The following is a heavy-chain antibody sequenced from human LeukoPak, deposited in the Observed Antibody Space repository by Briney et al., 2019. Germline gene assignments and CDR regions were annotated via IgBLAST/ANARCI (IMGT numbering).Heavy chain of an antibody. J-gene: IGHJ6*02. CDR3: AKGHVSYYYYGMDV. CDR1: GFTFSSYA. CDR2: ISGSGGST. V-gene: IGHV3-23*01. Sequence: GASLRLSCAASGFTFSSYAMSWVRQAPGKGLEWVSAISGSGGSTYYADPVKGRFTISRDNSKNTLYLQMNSLRAEDTAVYYCAKGHVSYYYYGMDVWGQGTTVTVSS.